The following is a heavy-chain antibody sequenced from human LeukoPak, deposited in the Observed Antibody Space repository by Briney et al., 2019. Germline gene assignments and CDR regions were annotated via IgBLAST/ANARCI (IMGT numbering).Heavy chain of an antibody. V-gene: IGHV3-30-3*01. CDR1: GFTFSSYA. CDR3: ARRESGQGYGMDV. Sequence: GGSLRLSCAASGFTFSSYAMHWVRQAPGKGLEWVAVISYDGSNKYYADSVKGRFTVSRDNSKNTLYLQMDSLRAEDTAVYYCARRESGQGYGMDVWGQGTTVTVSS. D-gene: IGHD1-26*01. J-gene: IGHJ6*02. CDR2: ISYDGSNK.